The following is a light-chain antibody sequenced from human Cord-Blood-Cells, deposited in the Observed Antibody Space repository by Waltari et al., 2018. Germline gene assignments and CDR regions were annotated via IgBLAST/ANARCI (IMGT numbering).Light chain of an antibody. CDR1: SSDVGSYNR. CDR2: EVS. CDR3: SSYTSSSTVV. V-gene: IGLV2-18*02. Sequence: QSALTQPPSVSGSHGQSVTISCTGTSSDVGSYNRVSWYQQPPGTAPKLMIYEVSKRPSGVPDRFSGSKSGNTASLTISGLQAEDEADYYCSSYTSSSTVVFGGGTKLTVL. J-gene: IGLJ2*01.